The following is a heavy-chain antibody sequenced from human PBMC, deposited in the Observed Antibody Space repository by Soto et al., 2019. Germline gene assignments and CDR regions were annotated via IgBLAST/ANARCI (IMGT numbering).Heavy chain of an antibody. CDR2: ISYDGSNK. CDR1: GFTFSSYA. Sequence: QVQLVESGGGVVQPGRSLRLSCAASGFTFSSYAMHWVRQAPGKGLEWVAVISYDGSNKYYADSVKGRFTISRDNSKNTLYLQMNSLRAEDTAVYYCARGRVYCSSTSCSGIDYWGQGTLVTVSS. J-gene: IGHJ4*02. V-gene: IGHV3-30-3*01. CDR3: ARGRVYCSSTSCSGIDY. D-gene: IGHD2-2*01.